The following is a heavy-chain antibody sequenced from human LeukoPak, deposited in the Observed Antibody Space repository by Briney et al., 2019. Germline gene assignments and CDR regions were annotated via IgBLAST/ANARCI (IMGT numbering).Heavy chain of an antibody. CDR1: GFTFSSYY. D-gene: IGHD4-17*01. J-gene: IGHJ4*02. CDR2: ITGDGSNT. V-gene: IGHV3-74*01. Sequence: TGGSLRLSCEASGFTFSSYYMHWARQTPGKGLIWVSHITGDGSNTGYADSVKGRFTISRDNAKNTLYLQMNSLRAEDTAVYFCAKPYNYGVRDVHFDYWGQGTLVAVSS. CDR3: AKPYNYGVRDVHFDY.